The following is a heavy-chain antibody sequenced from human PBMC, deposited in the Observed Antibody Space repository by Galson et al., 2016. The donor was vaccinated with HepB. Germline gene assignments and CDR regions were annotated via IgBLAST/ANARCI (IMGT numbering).Heavy chain of an antibody. CDR3: ATSLWFGTSPDY. Sequence: ETLSLTCALSGGSISDNNWWTWFRQPPGKGLEWVGEVSHSGNTKYKSSLAGRATISLEKSKKQVSLRLTSVTAADTAVYYCATSLWFGTSPDYWGQGALVIVSS. J-gene: IGHJ4*02. V-gene: IGHV4-4*02. CDR1: GGSISDNNW. D-gene: IGHD3-10*01. CDR2: VSHSGNT.